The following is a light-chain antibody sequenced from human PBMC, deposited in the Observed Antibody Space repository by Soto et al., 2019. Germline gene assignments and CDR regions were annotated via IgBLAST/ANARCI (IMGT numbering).Light chain of an antibody. CDR3: QQSGSSPSIT. V-gene: IGKV3-20*01. CDR1: QSVSSSY. J-gene: IGKJ5*01. Sequence: EIVLTQSPGTLSLSPGERATLSCRASQSVSSSYLAWYQQKPGQAPRLLIYGASSRATGIPDRFSGSGSGTDFNLTISRLEPEDFAVYYCQQSGSSPSITFGQGTRLEIK. CDR2: GAS.